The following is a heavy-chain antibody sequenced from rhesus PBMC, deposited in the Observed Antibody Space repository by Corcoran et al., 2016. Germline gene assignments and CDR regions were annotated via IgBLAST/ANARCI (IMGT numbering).Heavy chain of an antibody. CDR1: GYSFTSYW. CDR2: IDPWDSDT. CDR3: AKVGLSYYFDY. J-gene: IGHJ4*01. Sequence: EVQLVQSGAEVKRPGESLKISCKSSGYSFTSYWISWVRKMPGKGLEWIGAIDPWDSDTRYNPSFQGQVTLSADESISTAYLQWSRLKASDTATYCCAKVGLSYYFDYWSQGVLVTVST. V-gene: IGHV5-20*01.